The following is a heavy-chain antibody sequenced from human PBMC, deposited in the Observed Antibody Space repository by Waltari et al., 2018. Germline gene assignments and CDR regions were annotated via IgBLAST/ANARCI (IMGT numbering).Heavy chain of an antibody. D-gene: IGHD5-12*01. V-gene: IGHV4-39*01. Sequence: QLQLQEPGPGLVKPSETLSLTCSVSGGSISSSRYYWGWIRQSPGKGLEWIGSIYYSGSIYYNPTLQSRVTISGDTSKNQFSLNLSSVTAADTAVYYCARHWKRNGYRFDPWGQGTRVNVSS. CDR1: GGSISSSRYY. CDR2: IYYSGSI. CDR3: ARHWKRNGYRFDP. J-gene: IGHJ5*02.